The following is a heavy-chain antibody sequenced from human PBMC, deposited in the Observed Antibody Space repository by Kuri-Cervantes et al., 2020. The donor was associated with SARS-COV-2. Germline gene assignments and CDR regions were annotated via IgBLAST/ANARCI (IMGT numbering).Heavy chain of an antibody. V-gene: IGHV3-13*05. D-gene: IGHD3-3*01. Sequence: GGPLRLSGAASGFTFSSYDMHWVPQATGKGLEGVSAIGTAGDPYYTGSVKGRFTISRENAKNSLYIQMNSLRAGDTAVYYCAKDLGIRDFWSGYSYGMDVWGQGTTVTVSS. J-gene: IGHJ6*02. CDR1: GFTFSSYD. CDR3: AKDLGIRDFWSGYSYGMDV. CDR2: IGTAGDP.